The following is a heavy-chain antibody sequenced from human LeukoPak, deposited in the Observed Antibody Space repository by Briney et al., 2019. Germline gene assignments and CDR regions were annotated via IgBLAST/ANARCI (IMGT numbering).Heavy chain of an antibody. V-gene: IGHV5-51*01. D-gene: IGHD5-18*01. CDR1: GYSFTSYW. CDR2: IYPGDSDT. J-gene: IGHJ2*01. Sequence: GESLKISCKGSGYSFTSYWIGWVRQMPGKGLEWMGIIYPGDSDTRYSPSFQGQVTISADKSISTAYLQWSSLKASDTAMYYCARLMGYSYGYSRYFDLWGRGTLVTVSS. CDR3: ARLMGYSYGYSRYFDL.